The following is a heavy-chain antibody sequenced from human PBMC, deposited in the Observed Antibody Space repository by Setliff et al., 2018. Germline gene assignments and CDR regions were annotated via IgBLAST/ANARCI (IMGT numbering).Heavy chain of an antibody. CDR1: GGYFDSGTHY. CDR3: AGTPARGTTWLSPFDY. J-gene: IGHJ4*03. V-gene: IGHV4-61*02. Sequence: SLTCTVTGGYFDSGTHYWSWIRQPAGKVPEWIGLIQGTGNTNYNPSLQSRATISIDTSKNQISLKITSVTAADTALYSCAGTPARGTTWLSPFDYWVPETLLVTVSS. D-gene: IGHD3-9*01. CDR2: IQGTGNT.